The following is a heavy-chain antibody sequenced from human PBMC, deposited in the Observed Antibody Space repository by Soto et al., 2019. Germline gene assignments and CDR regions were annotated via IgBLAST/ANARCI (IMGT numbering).Heavy chain of an antibody. CDR2: IWYDGSNK. V-gene: IGHV3-33*01. Sequence: GGSLRLSCAASGFTFSSYGMHWVRQAPGKGLEWVAVIWYDGSNKYYADSVKGRFTISRDNSKNTLYLQMNSLRAEDTAVYYCARDPYDSSGYYYVLDYWAQRTLVTVSS. CDR1: GFTFSSYG. J-gene: IGHJ4*02. CDR3: ARDPYDSSGYYYVLDY. D-gene: IGHD3-22*01.